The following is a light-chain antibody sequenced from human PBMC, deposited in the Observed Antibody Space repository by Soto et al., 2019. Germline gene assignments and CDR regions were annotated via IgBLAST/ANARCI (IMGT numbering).Light chain of an antibody. J-gene: IGKJ1*01. CDR3: QQYNNWPPWT. Sequence: EIVMTQSPATLSVSPGERAPPSCRASQGFASTLACDQKKPGQVPRLLIYGASTRATGIPARFSGSGSGTEFTLTISSLQSEDFAVYYCQQYNNWPPWTFGQGTKVEIK. CDR2: GAS. V-gene: IGKV3-15*01. CDR1: QGFAST.